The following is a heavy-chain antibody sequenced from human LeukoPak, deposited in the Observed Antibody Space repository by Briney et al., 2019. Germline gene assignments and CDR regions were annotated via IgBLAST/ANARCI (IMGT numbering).Heavy chain of an antibody. D-gene: IGHD3-3*01. CDR2: ISSSGSTI. CDR1: GFTFSSYD. V-gene: IGHV3-48*03. CDR3: ARESPRSGDNDY. Sequence: GGSLRLSCAASGFTFSSYDMNWVRQAPGKGLEWVSYISSSGSTIYFADSVQGRFTISRDNAEKSLYLQMNSLRAEDTAVYYCARESPRSGDNDYWGQGTLVTVSS. J-gene: IGHJ4*02.